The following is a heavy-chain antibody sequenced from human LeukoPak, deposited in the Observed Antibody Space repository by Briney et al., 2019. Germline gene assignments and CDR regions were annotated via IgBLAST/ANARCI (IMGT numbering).Heavy chain of an antibody. J-gene: IGHJ4*02. CDR1: GFTFSSYW. D-gene: IGHD6-13*01. CDR3: AREGAAACIEY. CDR2: ISGSGSSI. V-gene: IGHV3-21*01. Sequence: GGSLRLSCAASGFTFSSYWMNWVRQAPGKGLEWVSSISGSGSSISYADSVKGRFPLSRDNAKNSLYLQMCSLRAEATAVYYCAREGAAACIEYWGQGTLVTVPS.